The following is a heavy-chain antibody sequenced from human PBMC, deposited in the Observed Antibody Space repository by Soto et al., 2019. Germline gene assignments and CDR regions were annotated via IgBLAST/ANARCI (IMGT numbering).Heavy chain of an antibody. CDR3: AKDQGYRYGEPQNYFYYGMDV. CDR2: ISGSGGST. D-gene: IGHD5-18*01. J-gene: IGHJ6*02. CDR1: GFTFISYA. Sequence: WGSLRLSCAASGFTFISYAIIFCRHSTCKWLEWVSAISGSGGSTYYADSVKGRFTISRDNSKNTLYLQMNSLRAEDTAVHYFAKDQGYRYGEPQNYFYYGMDVWGQGTTVTVSS. V-gene: IGHV3-23*01.